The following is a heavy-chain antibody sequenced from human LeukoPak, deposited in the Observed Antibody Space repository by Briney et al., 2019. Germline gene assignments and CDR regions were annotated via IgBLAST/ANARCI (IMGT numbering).Heavy chain of an antibody. CDR1: DGSFSGYY. CDR2: VNHPGST. J-gene: IGHJ6*03. V-gene: IGHV4-34*01. Sequence: PSETLSLTCAVYDGSFSGYYWSWIRQPPGKGLEWIGEVNHPGSTNYNPSLKSRVTISVDTSKNQFSLKLSSVTAADTAVYYCARWRPYSSSWYVRSYYYYYYMDVWGKGTTVTISS. D-gene: IGHD6-13*01. CDR3: ARWRPYSSSWYVRSYYYYYYMDV.